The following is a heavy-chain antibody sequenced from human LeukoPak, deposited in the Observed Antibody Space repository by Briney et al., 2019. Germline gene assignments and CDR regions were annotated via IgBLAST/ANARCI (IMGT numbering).Heavy chain of an antibody. CDR3: AELGITMIGGV. V-gene: IGHV3-48*01. D-gene: IGHD3-10*02. CDR2: ISSSGSTI. J-gene: IGHJ6*04. Sequence: GGSLRLSCAASGFTFSSDWMSWARQAPGKGLEWVSYISSSGSTIYYADSVKGRFTISRDNSKNTLYLQMNSLRAEDTAVYYCAELGITMIGGVWGKGTTVTISS. CDR1: GFTFSSDW.